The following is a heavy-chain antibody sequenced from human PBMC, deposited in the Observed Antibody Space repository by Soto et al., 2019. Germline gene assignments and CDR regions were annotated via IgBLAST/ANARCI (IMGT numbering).Heavy chain of an antibody. J-gene: IGHJ6*02. CDR3: ARVELTLSTPFAYGMDV. Sequence: QLQLQESGSGLVKPSQTLSLTCTVSGGSINSGGYSWIWIRQPPGKGLEWIGYIYHTGNTFYNPSLPSRVTISVDQSKNQFSLSLGSVTAADTAMYYCARVELTLSTPFAYGMDVWGQGTTVTVSS. CDR2: IYHTGNT. D-gene: IGHD1-26*01. CDR1: GGSINSGGYS. V-gene: IGHV4-30-2*01.